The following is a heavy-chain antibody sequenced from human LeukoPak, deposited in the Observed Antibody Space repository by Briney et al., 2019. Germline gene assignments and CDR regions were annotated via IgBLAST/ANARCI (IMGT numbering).Heavy chain of an antibody. J-gene: IGHJ4*02. Sequence: PGGSLRLSCAASGFTFSSYAMTWVRQAPGKGLEWVSGISGSGGSTYYADSVKGRFTISRDNSKNTLYLQMNSLRAEDTAVYYCAKDNDRWGYGDYFDYWGQGTLVTVSS. V-gene: IGHV3-23*01. CDR3: AKDNDRWGYGDYFDY. CDR1: GFTFSSYA. D-gene: IGHD5-18*01. CDR2: ISGSGGST.